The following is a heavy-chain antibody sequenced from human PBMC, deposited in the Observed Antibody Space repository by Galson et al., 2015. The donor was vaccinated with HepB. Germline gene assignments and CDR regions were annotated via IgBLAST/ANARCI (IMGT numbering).Heavy chain of an antibody. V-gene: IGHV3-30*14. D-gene: IGHD4-17*01. CDR2: ISYDGSNK. Sequence: SLRLSCAASGFTFSSYAMHWVRQAPGKGLEWVAVISYDGSNKYYAASVQGRFTISRENAKNSLYLQMNSLTAGDTAVYYCARGAYGDANWSFDLWGRGTLVTVSS. J-gene: IGHJ2*01. CDR1: GFTFSSYA. CDR3: ARGAYGDANWSFDL.